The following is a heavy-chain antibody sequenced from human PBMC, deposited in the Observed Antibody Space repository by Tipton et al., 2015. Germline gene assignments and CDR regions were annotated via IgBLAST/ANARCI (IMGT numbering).Heavy chain of an antibody. J-gene: IGHJ4*02. CDR1: GYSFTSYW. D-gene: IGHD2-2*01. CDR3: ARSVSPAVITFDY. V-gene: IGHV5-51*01. CDR2: IYPDDSDT. Sequence: QLVQSGAEVKKPGESLKISCKGSGYSFTSYWIGWVRQMPGKGLEWMGIIYPDDSDTRYSPSFQGQVTISADKSNNTAYLQWTSLKASDTAMYYCARSVSPAVITFDYWGRGTLVTVSS.